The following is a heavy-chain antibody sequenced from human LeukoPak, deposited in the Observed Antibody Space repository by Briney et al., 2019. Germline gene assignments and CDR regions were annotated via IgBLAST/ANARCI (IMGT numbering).Heavy chain of an antibody. J-gene: IGHJ6*03. Sequence: GASVKVSCKASGYTFTSYGISWVRQAPGQGLEWMGWISAYNGNTNYAQKLQGRVTITADKSTSTAYMELSSLRSEDTAVYYCARGGYCSSTRSPCYYYYYMDVWGKGTTVTVSS. CDR3: ARGGYCSSTRSPCYYYYYMDV. CDR1: GYTFTSYG. V-gene: IGHV1-18*01. D-gene: IGHD2-2*01. CDR2: ISAYNGNT.